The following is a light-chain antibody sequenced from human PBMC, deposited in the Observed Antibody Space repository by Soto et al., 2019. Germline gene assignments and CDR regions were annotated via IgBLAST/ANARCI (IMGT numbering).Light chain of an antibody. V-gene: IGLV2-14*01. CDR1: SSDIGTDNF. CDR3: SSDTTTSTLI. CDR2: EIN. J-gene: IGLJ2*01. Sequence: QSALTQPASVSGSPGQSITISCTGTSSDIGTDNFVSWYQQRPGKAPKLLIHEINNRPSGVSIRFAGSKSGNTASLTISGLQAEDEADYYCSSDTTTSTLIFGGGTKLTVL.